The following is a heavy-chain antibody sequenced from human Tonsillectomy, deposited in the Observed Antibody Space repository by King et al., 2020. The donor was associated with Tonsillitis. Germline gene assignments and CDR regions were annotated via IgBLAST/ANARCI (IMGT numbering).Heavy chain of an antibody. CDR2: ISGNGLST. CDR1: GFTFSIYP. J-gene: IGHJ5*02. D-gene: IGHD6-13*01. CDR3: ARDFSSSWSNWFDP. V-gene: IGHV3-64*01. Sequence: VQLLESGGGLVQPGGSLRLSCAASGFTFSIYPMHWVRQAPGKGLEYVSTISGNGLSTYYANSVKGRFTISRDNSKNTLYLQMGSLRAEDMAVYYCARDFSSSWSNWFDPWGQGTLVTVSS.